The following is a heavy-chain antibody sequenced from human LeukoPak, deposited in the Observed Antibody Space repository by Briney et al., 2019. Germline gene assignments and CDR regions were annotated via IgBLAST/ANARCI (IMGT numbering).Heavy chain of an antibody. CDR1: GFSLSTSGLG. J-gene: IGHJ4*02. D-gene: IGHD6-13*01. CDR2: FYWDDAK. CDR3: AHRRISNWSSFDY. V-gene: IGHV2-5*02. Sequence: SGPTLVKPTQTLTLTCTFSGFSLSTSGLGVGWIRQPPEKALECLALFYWDDAKHYSPSLKNRLTITKDTSKNQVVLTLTNMDPVDTGTYYCAHRRISNWSSFDYWGQETLVTVSS.